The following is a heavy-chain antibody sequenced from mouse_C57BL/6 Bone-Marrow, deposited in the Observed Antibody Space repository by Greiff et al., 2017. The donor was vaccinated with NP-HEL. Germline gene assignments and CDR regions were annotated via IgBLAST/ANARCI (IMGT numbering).Heavy chain of an antibody. V-gene: IGHV3-6*01. J-gene: IGHJ4*01. CDR3: ATYYSNPYYYAMDY. CDR1: GYSITSGYY. CDR2: ISYDGSN. D-gene: IGHD2-5*01. Sequence: EVKLQESGPGLVKPSQSLSLTCSVTGYSITSGYYWNWIRQFPGNKLEWMGYISYDGSNNYNPSLKNRISITRDTSKNQFFLKLNSVTTEDTATYYCATYYSNPYYYAMDYWGQGTSVTVSS.